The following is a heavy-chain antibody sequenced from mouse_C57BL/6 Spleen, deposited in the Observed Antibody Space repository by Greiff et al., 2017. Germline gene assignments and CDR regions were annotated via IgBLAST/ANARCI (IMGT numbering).Heavy chain of an antibody. CDR2: INPSNGGT. CDR3: ARYNYIFVWYFDV. V-gene: IGHV1-53*01. CDR1: GYTFTSYW. D-gene: IGHD2-12*01. J-gene: IGHJ1*03. Sequence: VQLQQPGTELVKPGASVKLSCKASGYTFTSYWMHWVKQRPGQGLEWIGNINPSNGGTNYNEKFKSKATLTVDKSSSTAYMQLSSLTSEDSAVYYCARYNYIFVWYFDVWGTGTTVTVSS.